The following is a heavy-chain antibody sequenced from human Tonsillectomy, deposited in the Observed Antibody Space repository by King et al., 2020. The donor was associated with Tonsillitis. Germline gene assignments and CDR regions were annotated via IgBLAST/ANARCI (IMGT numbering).Heavy chain of an antibody. V-gene: IGHV3-43*02. CDR1: GFKFDDYA. CDR2: IFGDGVKT. D-gene: IGHD1-14*01. Sequence: VQLVESGGGVVQPGGSLRLSCAASGFKFDDYAMHWVRQAPGKGPEWVSLIFGDGVKTFYADSVKGRFTISRDNSRNSLYLQMNSLRTEDTALYYCARGDNRGSDFDYWGQGTLVTVSS. J-gene: IGHJ4*02. CDR3: ARGDNRGSDFDY.